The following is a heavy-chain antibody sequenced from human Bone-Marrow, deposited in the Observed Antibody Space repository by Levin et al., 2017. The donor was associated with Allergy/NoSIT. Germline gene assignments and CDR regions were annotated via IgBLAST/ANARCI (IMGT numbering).Heavy chain of an antibody. V-gene: IGHV2-70*01. D-gene: IGHD2-21*02. CDR3: ARIPTENNCGGDCDSYYYYYYGMDV. J-gene: IGHJ6*02. Sequence: GSGPTLVKPTQTLTLTCTFSGFSLSTSGMCVSWIRQPPGKALEWLALIDWDDDKYYSTSLKTRLTISKDTSKNQVVLTMTNMDPVDTATYYCARIPTENNCGGDCDSYYYYYYGMDVWGQGTTVTVSS. CDR2: IDWDDDK. CDR1: GFSLSTSGMC.